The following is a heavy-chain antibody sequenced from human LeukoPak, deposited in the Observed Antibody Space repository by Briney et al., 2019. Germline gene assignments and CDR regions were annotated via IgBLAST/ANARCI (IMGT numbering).Heavy chain of an antibody. D-gene: IGHD3-22*01. J-gene: IGHJ3*02. V-gene: IGHV1-2*02. CDR2: INPNSGGT. CDR3: ARVMAAGDSSATDAFDT. Sequence: ASVKVSCKASGYTFTSYDINWVRQATGQGLEWMGWINPNSGGTNYAQKFQGRVTMTRDTSISTAYMELSRLRSDDTAVYYCARVMAAGDSSATDAFDTWGQGTMVTVSS. CDR1: GYTFTSYD.